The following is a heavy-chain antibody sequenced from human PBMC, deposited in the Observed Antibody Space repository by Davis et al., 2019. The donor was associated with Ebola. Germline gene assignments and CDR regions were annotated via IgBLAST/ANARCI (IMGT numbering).Heavy chain of an antibody. J-gene: IGHJ3*02. Sequence: HSQTLSLTCAISGDSVSSNSAAWNWIRQSPSRGLEWLGRTYYRSKWYNDYAVSVKSRITINPDTSKNQFSLQLNSVTPEDTAVYYCARVTHIVGATHTEQYDAFDIWGQGTMVTVSS. CDR1: GDSVSSNSAA. CDR2: TYYRSKWYN. D-gene: IGHD1-26*01. CDR3: ARVTHIVGATHTEQYDAFDI. V-gene: IGHV6-1*01.